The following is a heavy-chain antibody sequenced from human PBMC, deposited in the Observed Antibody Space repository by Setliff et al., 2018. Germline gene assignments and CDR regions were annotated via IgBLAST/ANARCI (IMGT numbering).Heavy chain of an antibody. D-gene: IGHD1-1*01. J-gene: IGHJ4*02. CDR3: ARQGGAIEYGENARVFDS. CDR2: LYPDGST. V-gene: IGHV4-4*07. Sequence: ASETLSLTCTVSGASISNYFWTWIRQPAGSGLEYIGRLYPDGSTNYNPSLRSRVAISVDKSENQLSLNLTSVTAADTAVYYCARQGGAIEYGENARVFDSWGQGILVTVSS. CDR1: GASISNYF.